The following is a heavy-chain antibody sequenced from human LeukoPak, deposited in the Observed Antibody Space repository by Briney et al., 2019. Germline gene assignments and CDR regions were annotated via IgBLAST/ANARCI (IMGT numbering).Heavy chain of an antibody. CDR3: ARDGGIAVAGPVAFDY. J-gene: IGHJ4*02. CDR2: ISSSSSYI. V-gene: IGHV3-21*01. Sequence: GGSLRLSCAASGFTFSSYSMNWVRQAPGKGLEWVSSISSSSSYIYYAGSVKGRFTISRDNAKNSLYLQMNSLRAEDTAVYYCARDGGIAVAGPVAFDYWGQGTLVTVSS. CDR1: GFTFSSYS. D-gene: IGHD6-19*01.